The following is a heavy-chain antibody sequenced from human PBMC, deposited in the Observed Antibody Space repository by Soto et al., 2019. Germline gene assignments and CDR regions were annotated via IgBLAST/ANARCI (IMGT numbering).Heavy chain of an antibody. V-gene: IGHV1-69*13. CDR2: IIPIFGTA. D-gene: IGHD2-8*02. CDR1: GGTFSIYS. CDR3: ARDRGAVLRGFDY. J-gene: IGHJ4*02. Sequence: ASVKVSCKASGGTFSIYSISWVRQAPGQGLEWMGGIIPIFGTANYAQKFQGRVTITADESTSTAYMELSSLRSEDTAVYYCARDRGAVLRGFDYWGQGTLVSVSS.